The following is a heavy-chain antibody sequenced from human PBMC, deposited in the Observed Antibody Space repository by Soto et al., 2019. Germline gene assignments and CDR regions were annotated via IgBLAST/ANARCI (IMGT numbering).Heavy chain of an antibody. CDR2: ISYDGSNK. CDR1: GFTFSSYA. CDR3: ARDSAVVTAYEAAFQH. Sequence: GGSLRLSCAASGFTFSSYAMHWVRQAPGKGLEWVAVISYDGSNKYYADSVKGRFTISRDNSKNTLYLQMNSLRAEDTAVYYCARDSAVVTAYEAAFQHWGQGTLVTVSS. D-gene: IGHD2-21*02. V-gene: IGHV3-30-3*01. J-gene: IGHJ1*01.